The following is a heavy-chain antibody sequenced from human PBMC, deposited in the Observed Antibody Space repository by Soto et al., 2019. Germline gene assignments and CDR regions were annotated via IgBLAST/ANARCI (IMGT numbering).Heavy chain of an antibody. Sequence: EVQLVETGGGLIQPGGSLRLSCAASGFTVSDSYMNWVRQAPGKGLQWVSVIYTGCSTYYADSVKGRFTISKDTSKNPLYVQMNRLRPEYTAVYYCATSERYSNHNYECWGQGTLVTVSA. CDR2: IYTGCST. D-gene: IGHD4-4*01. J-gene: IGHJ4*02. CDR3: ATSERYSNHNYEC. CDR1: GFTVSDSY. V-gene: IGHV3-53*02.